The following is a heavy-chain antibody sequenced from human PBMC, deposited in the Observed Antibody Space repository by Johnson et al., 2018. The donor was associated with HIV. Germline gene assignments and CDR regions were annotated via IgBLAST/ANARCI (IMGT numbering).Heavy chain of an antibody. CDR2: IKSKTDGGTT. D-gene: IGHD3-22*01. J-gene: IGHJ3*02. CDR3: TTEDSSGYNSLGAFDI. V-gene: IGHV3-15*01. CDR1: GFTFSNTW. Sequence: VQLVESGGGVVQPGGSLRLSCAASGFTFSNTWMSWVRQAPGKGLEWVGRIKSKTDGGTTDYAAPVKGRFTISRDDSKNSLYLQLNSLKTEDTAVYYCTTEDSSGYNSLGAFDIWGPGTMVTVSS.